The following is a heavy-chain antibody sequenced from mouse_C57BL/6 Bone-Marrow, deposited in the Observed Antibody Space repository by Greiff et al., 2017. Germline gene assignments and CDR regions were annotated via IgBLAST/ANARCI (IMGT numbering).Heavy chain of an antibody. V-gene: IGHV1-50*01. CDR3: ARPLYFFFAY. D-gene: IGHD2-1*01. Sequence: QVHVKQPGAELVKPGASVKLSCKASGYTFTSYWMQWVKQRPGQGLAWIGELDPSDSYTNYNQKFKGKATLTVDTSSSTAYMQLSSLTSEDSAVYYCARPLYFFFAYWGQGTLVTVSA. CDR2: LDPSDSYT. J-gene: IGHJ3*01. CDR1: GYTFTSYW.